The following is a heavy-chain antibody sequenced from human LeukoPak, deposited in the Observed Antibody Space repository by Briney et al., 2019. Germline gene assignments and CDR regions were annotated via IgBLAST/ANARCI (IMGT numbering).Heavy chain of an antibody. D-gene: IGHD4-11*01. Sequence: GGSLRLSRAASGFTFSSYWMSWVRQAPGKGLEWVASIRQDGGEKYYVDSVKGRFTISRDNAKNSLFLQINSLRAEDTAVYYCARGYSDYSDYFDYWGQGTPVTVSS. CDR2: IRQDGGEK. CDR1: GFTFSSYW. CDR3: ARGYSDYSDYFDY. J-gene: IGHJ4*02. V-gene: IGHV3-7*05.